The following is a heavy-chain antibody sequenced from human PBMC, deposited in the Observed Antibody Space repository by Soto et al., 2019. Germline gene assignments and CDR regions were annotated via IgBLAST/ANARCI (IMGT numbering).Heavy chain of an antibody. CDR2: INSDGSST. Sequence: GALRLSCAASGFTFSSYWMHWVRQAPGKGLVWVSRINSDGSSTSYADSVKGRFTISRDNAKNTLYLQMNSLRAEDTAVYYCARQHGRHYGMDVWGQGTTVTVSS. CDR3: ARQHGRHYGMDV. CDR1: GFTFSSYW. J-gene: IGHJ6*02. V-gene: IGHV3-74*01.